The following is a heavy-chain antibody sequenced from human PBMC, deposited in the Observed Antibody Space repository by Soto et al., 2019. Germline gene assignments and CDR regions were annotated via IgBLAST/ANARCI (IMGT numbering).Heavy chain of an antibody. J-gene: IGHJ3*02. V-gene: IGHV3-23*01. CDR1: GFTFSSYA. CDR2: ISGSGGST. CDR3: AKDPTQWELKPHDAFDI. D-gene: IGHD1-26*01. Sequence: EVQLLESGGGLVQPGGSLRISCAASGFTFSSYAMSWVRQAPGKGLEWVSAISGSGGSTYYADSVKGRFTISRDNSKNTLYLQMNSLRAEDTAVYYCAKDPTQWELKPHDAFDIWGQGTMVTVSS.